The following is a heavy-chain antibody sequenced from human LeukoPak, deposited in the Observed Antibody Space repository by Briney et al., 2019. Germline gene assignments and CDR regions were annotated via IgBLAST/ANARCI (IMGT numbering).Heavy chain of an antibody. Sequence: GGSLRLSCAASGFTFSTYSMNWVRQAPGKGLEWVGFIRSKAYGGTTEYAASVKGRFTISRDDSKSIAYLQMNSLKTEDTAVYYCTRVTHYGACDYWGQGTLVTVSS. J-gene: IGHJ4*02. V-gene: IGHV3-49*04. CDR1: GFTFSTYS. CDR2: IRSKAYGGTT. D-gene: IGHD4-17*01. CDR3: TRVTHYGACDY.